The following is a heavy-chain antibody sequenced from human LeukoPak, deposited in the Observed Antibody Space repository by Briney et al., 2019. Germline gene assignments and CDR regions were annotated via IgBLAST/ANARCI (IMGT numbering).Heavy chain of an antibody. CDR3: ARHFEMATIGYYGMDV. CDR1: GDSISSRSYY. D-gene: IGHD5-24*01. J-gene: IGHJ6*02. Sequence: NPSETLSLTCTVSGDSISSRSYYWGWIRQPPGKGLEWIGSIYYSGSTYYNPSLKSRVTISVDTSKNQFSLKLSSVTAADTAVYYCARHFEMATIGYYGMDVWGQGTTVTVSS. V-gene: IGHV4-39*01. CDR2: IYYSGST.